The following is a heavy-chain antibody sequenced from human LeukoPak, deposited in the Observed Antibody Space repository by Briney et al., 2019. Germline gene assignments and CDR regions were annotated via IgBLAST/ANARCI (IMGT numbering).Heavy chain of an antibody. CDR1: GFTFSSYA. Sequence: SGGSLRLSCAASGFTFSSYAMSWVRQAPGKGLECISGFSGSGGSTYYADSVKGRFTISRDNSKNTLYLQMGSLRAEDMAVYYCASSVRSSWDVPNDAFDIWGQGTMVTVSS. J-gene: IGHJ3*02. V-gene: IGHV3-23*01. CDR3: ASSVRSSWDVPNDAFDI. D-gene: IGHD6-13*01. CDR2: FSGSGGST.